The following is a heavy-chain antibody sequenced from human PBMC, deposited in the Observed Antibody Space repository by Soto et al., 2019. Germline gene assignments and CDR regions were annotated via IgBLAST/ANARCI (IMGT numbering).Heavy chain of an antibody. D-gene: IGHD4-17*01. CDR3: ASSGRGDYPRKYYYYGMDV. Sequence: QVQLVQSGAEVKKPGASVKVSCKASGYTFTSYYMHWVRQAPGQGLEWMGIINPSGGSTSYAQKFQGRVTMTRDTSTSTVYMELSSLRSEDTAVYYCASSGRGDYPRKYYYYGMDVWGQGTTVTVSS. CDR2: INPSGGST. V-gene: IGHV1-46*01. CDR1: GYTFTSYY. J-gene: IGHJ6*02.